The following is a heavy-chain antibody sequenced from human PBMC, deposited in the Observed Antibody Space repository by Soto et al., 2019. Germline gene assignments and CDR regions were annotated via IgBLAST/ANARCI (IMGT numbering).Heavy chain of an antibody. V-gene: IGHV3-48*03. D-gene: IGHD2-21*01. CDR3: AREDRYQGAFDF. Sequence: GGSLRLSCVASGYTFSDYDMNWVRQAPGKRLEWVAYISHSGNTRNYADSVKGRFTISRDNSKNSVYLQMNSLRVEDMAVYYCAREDRYQGAFDFWGRGALVTVSS. CDR2: ISHSGNTR. CDR1: GYTFSDYD. J-gene: IGHJ4*02.